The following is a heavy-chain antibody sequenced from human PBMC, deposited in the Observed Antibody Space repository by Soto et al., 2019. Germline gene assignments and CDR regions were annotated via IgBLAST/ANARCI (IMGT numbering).Heavy chain of an antibody. V-gene: IGHV6-1*01. CDR3: AIFYWKDVRSWFYL. Sequence: PSQTLSLTCAISGDSVSSKTAAWNWIRQSPSRGLEWLGRTYYRSNWYTDYALSVKSRITINPDTSKNQFSLQLNSVSPEDTAVYYCAIFYWKDVRSWFYLWGQGTLVPVSS. J-gene: IGHJ5*02. CDR2: TYYRSNWYT. D-gene: IGHD2-8*02. CDR1: GDSVSSKTAA.